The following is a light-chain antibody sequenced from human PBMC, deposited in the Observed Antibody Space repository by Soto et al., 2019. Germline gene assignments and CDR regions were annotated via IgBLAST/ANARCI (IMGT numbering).Light chain of an antibody. V-gene: IGKV1-9*01. J-gene: IGKJ4*01. CDR1: QALSNY. CDR2: SAS. CDR3: QQLTRYPLP. Sequence: IRLTQSKSVLSASVGDTFTITCRASQALSNYLAWYQQKPGKAPDLLIYSASTLQSGVPSRFSGSGSETEFSLTIRALQPEDFARYYCQQLTRYPLPFGGGTKVDIK.